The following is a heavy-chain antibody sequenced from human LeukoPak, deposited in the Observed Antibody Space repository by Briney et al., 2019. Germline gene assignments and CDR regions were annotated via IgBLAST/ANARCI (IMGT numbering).Heavy chain of an antibody. J-gene: IGHJ6*03. CDR1: GGSISSSSYY. CDR2: IYYSGST. Sequence: SETLSLTCTVSGGSISSSSYYWGWIRQPPGKGLEWIGSIYYSGSTNYNPSLKSRVTISVDTSKNQFSLKLSSVTAADTAVYYCARGRGGYCSSTSCPYYYYYMDVWGKGTTVTVSS. D-gene: IGHD2-2*01. V-gene: IGHV4-39*07. CDR3: ARGRGGYCSSTSCPYYYYYMDV.